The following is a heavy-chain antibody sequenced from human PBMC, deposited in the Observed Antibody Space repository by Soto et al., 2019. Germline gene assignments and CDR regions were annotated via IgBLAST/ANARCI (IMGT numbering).Heavy chain of an antibody. CDR2: IYYSGNT. CDR1: GASINGGGYY. J-gene: IGHJ6*02. Sequence: QVQLQESGPGLVKPSQTLSLTCTVSGASINGGGYYWSWIRQHPGKGLEWIGSIYYSGNTYYSPSLTSRVNISVDTSKNHFSLRLPSVTAAHTAVYYCARDPSYGDYSYYGMDVWGQGTTVTVSS. D-gene: IGHD4-17*01. CDR3: ARDPSYGDYSYYGMDV. V-gene: IGHV4-31*03.